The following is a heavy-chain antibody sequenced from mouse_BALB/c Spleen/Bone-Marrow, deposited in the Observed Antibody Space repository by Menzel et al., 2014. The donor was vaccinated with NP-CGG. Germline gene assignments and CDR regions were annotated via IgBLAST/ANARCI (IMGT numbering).Heavy chain of an antibody. D-gene: IGHD3-1*01. Sequence: QLQESGPELVKPGASVKVSCKASGYAFTGYNMYWVKQRHGTSLEWIGYIDPYSGGTNYNQKFKGKATLTVDKSSTTADMHLNSLTSEDSAVYYCAREQTRSMDHWGQGTSVTVSS. CDR3: AREQTRSMDH. V-gene: IGHV1S135*01. CDR2: IDPYSGGT. CDR1: GYAFTGYN. J-gene: IGHJ4*01.